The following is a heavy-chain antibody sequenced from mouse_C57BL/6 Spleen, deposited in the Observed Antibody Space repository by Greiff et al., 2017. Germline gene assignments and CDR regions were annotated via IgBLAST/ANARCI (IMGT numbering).Heavy chain of an antibody. CDR3: ARLDDYDVDAMDY. Sequence: QVQLQQSGAELVKPGASVKLSCKASGYTFTSYWMHWVKQRPGQGLEWIGMIHPNSGSTNYNEKFKSKATLTVDKSSSTAYMQLSSLTSEDSAVYYCARLDDYDVDAMDYWGQGTSVTVSS. CDR2: IHPNSGST. D-gene: IGHD2-4*01. V-gene: IGHV1-64*01. CDR1: GYTFTSYW. J-gene: IGHJ4*01.